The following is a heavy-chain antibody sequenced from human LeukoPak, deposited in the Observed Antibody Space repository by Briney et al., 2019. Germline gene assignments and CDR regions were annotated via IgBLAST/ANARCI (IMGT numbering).Heavy chain of an antibody. J-gene: IGHJ4*02. CDR2: FYGTGST. D-gene: IGHD3-16*01. Sequence: SETLSLTCTVSGGSISSYHWSWLRQPPGKGLEWIGRFYGTGSTSYNPSLMNRVTMSVDTSKNHFSLKLTSVTAADTAVYYCARYDSRGSASTRFDYWGQGILVTISS. V-gene: IGHV4-4*09. CDR3: ARYDSRGSASTRFDY. CDR1: GGSISSYH.